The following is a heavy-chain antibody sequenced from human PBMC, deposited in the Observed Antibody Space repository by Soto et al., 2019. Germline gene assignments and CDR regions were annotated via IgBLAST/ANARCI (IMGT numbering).Heavy chain of an antibody. V-gene: IGHV1-18*01. D-gene: IGHD5-12*01. J-gene: IGHJ6*02. CDR1: GYTFTSYG. CDR3: ARGGDVNYYHGMDV. Sequence: QVKLVQCVGEVKKPGASVRLSCTASGYTFTSYGISWVRQAPGQGLEWMGWISAYNGKTNYAQNVQGRVTMTTDTSTRTAYMDLRSLRSDDTAVYYCARGGDVNYYHGMDVWGQGTTVTVSS. CDR2: ISAYNGKT.